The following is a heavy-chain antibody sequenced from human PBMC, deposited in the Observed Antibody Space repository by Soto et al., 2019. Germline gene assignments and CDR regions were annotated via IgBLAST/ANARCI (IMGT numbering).Heavy chain of an antibody. CDR3: AKSEGYSLDI. CDR1: GLSFSSHW. V-gene: IGHV3-7*01. Sequence: EVQLVESGGGLVQPGGSLRLSCAASGLSFSSHWMSWVRQAPGRGLERVANIRQDGGEEQYSDSVKGRFTLSRDNAKNALYRQMNGLRVDDTAVYDCAKSEGYSLDIRDQGAMVTVSS. D-gene: IGHD1-1*01. CDR2: IRQDGGEE. J-gene: IGHJ3*02.